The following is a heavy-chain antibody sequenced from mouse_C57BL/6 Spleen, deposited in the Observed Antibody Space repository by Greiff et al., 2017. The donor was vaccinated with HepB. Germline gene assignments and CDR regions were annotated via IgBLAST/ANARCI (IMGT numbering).Heavy chain of an antibody. CDR2: INPNNGGT. V-gene: IGHV1-26*01. CDR1: GYTFTDYY. Sequence: VQLQQSGPELVKPGASVKISCKASGYTFTDYYMNWVKQSHGKSLEWIGDINPNNGGTSYNQKFKGKATLTVDKSSSTAYMERRSLTSEDSAVYYCARYSLLFDYWGQGTTLTVSS. D-gene: IGHD6-1*01. CDR3: ARYSLLFDY. J-gene: IGHJ2*01.